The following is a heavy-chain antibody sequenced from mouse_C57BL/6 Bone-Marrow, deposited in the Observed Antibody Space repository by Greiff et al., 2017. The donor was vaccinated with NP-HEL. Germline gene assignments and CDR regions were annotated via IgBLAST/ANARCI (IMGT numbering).Heavy chain of an antibody. Sequence: QVQLQQPGAELVRPGSSVKLSCKASGYTFTSYWMDWVKQRPGQGLEWIGNIYPSDSETHYNQKFKDKATLTVDKSSSTAYMQLSSLTSEDSAVYYCARRRQLRLLPCYYAMDYWGQGTSVTVSS. CDR2: IYPSDSET. V-gene: IGHV1-61*01. CDR3: ARRRQLRLLPCYYAMDY. J-gene: IGHJ4*01. CDR1: GYTFTSYW. D-gene: IGHD3-2*02.